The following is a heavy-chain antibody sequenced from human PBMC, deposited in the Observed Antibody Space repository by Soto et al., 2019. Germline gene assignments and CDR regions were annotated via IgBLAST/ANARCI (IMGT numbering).Heavy chain of an antibody. Sequence: EVQLLESGGGLVQPGGSLRLSCAASGFTFTNYAMTWVRQAPGRGLEWVSTIIATGGTFYGDTVKGRFTISRDNSRSTLYLQMNSLTAGDAAIYYCARTDKFTSQSSGWANRFDCWGQGTLVTVSS. CDR2: IIATGGT. V-gene: IGHV3-23*01. CDR3: ARTDKFTSQSSGWANRFDC. CDR1: GFTFTNYA. J-gene: IGHJ4*02. D-gene: IGHD6-19*01.